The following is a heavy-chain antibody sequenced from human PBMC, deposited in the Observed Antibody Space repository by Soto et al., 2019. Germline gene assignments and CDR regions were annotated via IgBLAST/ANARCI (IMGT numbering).Heavy chain of an antibody. CDR2: ISHDGTDK. V-gene: IGHV3-30*04. Sequence: GGSLRLSCVASGVTFSRCPLHWVRQAPGKGLEWVAVISHDGTDKYYADSVKGRFTISRDNSKNTLYLQMNSLRVEDTALYYCAKADYSYSWAPGDYWGQGTLVTVSS. CDR3: AKADYSYSWAPGDY. J-gene: IGHJ4*02. CDR1: GVTFSRCP. D-gene: IGHD6-13*01.